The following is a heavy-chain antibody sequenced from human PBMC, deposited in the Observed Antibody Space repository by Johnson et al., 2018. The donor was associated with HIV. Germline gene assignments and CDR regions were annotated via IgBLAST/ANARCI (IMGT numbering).Heavy chain of an antibody. CDR1: GFTFDDYG. Sequence: VQLVESGGGVVRPGGSLRLSCAASGFTFDDYGMSWVRQAPGKGLEWVSGINWNGGSTGYAASVKGRFTISRDNAKNSLYLQMNSLRAEDTAVYYCARAVGDSSGYYYVAAFDIWGQGTMVTVSS. V-gene: IGHV3-20*04. CDR3: ARAVGDSSGYYYVAAFDI. D-gene: IGHD3-22*01. CDR2: INWNGGST. J-gene: IGHJ3*02.